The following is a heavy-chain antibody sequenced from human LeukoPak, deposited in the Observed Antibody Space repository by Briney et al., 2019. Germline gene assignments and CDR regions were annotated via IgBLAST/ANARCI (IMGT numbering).Heavy chain of an antibody. Sequence: SETLSLTCAVYGGSFSGYYWSWIRQPPGKGLEWIGEINHSGSTNYNPSLKSRVTISVDTSKNQFSLKLSSVTAADTAVYYCARGVSPRPHSDVRYYYYYMGVWGKGTTVTVSS. J-gene: IGHJ6*03. D-gene: IGHD3-10*02. CDR1: GGSFSGYY. CDR2: INHSGST. V-gene: IGHV4-34*01. CDR3: ARGVSPRPHSDVRYYYYYMGV.